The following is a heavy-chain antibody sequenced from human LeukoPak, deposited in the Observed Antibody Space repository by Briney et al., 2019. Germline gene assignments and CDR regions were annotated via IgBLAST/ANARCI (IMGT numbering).Heavy chain of an antibody. CDR2: IKQDGSEK. D-gene: IGHD1-26*01. V-gene: IGHV3-7*03. CDR3: ARASYSATVVDP. Sequence: PGGSLRLSCAASGFAFSSCWMHWVRQAPGKGLEWVANIKQDGSEKYYVDSVKGRFTISRDNAKNSLYLQMNSLRAEDTAVYYCARASYSATVVDPWGQGTLVTVSA. CDR1: GFAFSSCW. J-gene: IGHJ5*02.